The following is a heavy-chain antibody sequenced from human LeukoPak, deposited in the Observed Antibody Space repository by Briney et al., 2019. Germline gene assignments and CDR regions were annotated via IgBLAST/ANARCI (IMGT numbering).Heavy chain of an antibody. V-gene: IGHV4-31*03. CDR3: ARDPSLLRGYGDYYGMDV. CDR1: GGSISSGGYY. CDR2: IYYSGST. Sequence: SETLSLTCTVSGGSISSGGYYWSWIRQHPRKGLEWIGYIYYSGSTYYNPSLKSRVTISVDTSKNQFSLKLSSVTAADTAVYYCARDPSLLRGYGDYYGMDVWGQGTTVTVSS. D-gene: IGHD5-12*01. J-gene: IGHJ6*02.